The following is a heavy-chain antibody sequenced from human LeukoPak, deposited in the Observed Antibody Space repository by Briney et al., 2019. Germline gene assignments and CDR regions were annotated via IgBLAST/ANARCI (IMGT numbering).Heavy chain of an antibody. CDR2: INHSGST. CDR1: GGSFSGCY. D-gene: IGHD2-2*01. Sequence: PSETLSLTCAVYGGSFSGCYWSWIRQPPGKGLEWIGEINHSGSTNYNPSLKSRVTISVDTSKNQFSLKLSSVTAADTAVYYCAGRDCSSTSCFIYYMDVWGKGTTVTVSS. CDR3: AGRDCSSTSCFIYYMDV. V-gene: IGHV4-34*01. J-gene: IGHJ6*03.